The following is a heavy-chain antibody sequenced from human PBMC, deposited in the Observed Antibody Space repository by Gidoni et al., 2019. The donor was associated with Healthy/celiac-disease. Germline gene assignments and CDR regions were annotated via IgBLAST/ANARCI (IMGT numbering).Heavy chain of an antibody. V-gene: IGHV4-39*01. CDR2: IYYRGST. J-gene: IGHJ4*02. CDR3: ARLAFGSYYDFWSGYPKAYFDY. Sequence: LQLQESGPGLVKPSETLSLTCTVSGGSISSSSYYWGWIRQPPGKGLEWIGSIYYRGSTYYNPSLKSRVTISVDTSKNQFSLKLSSVTAADTAVYYCARLAFGSYYDFWSGYPKAYFDYWGQGTLVTVSS. D-gene: IGHD3-3*01. CDR1: GGSISSSSYY.